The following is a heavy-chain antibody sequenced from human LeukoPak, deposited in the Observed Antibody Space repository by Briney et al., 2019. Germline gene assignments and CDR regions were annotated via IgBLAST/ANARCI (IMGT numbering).Heavy chain of an antibody. CDR2: IYYSGNT. V-gene: IGHV4-59*01. D-gene: IGHD3-9*01. CDR1: GGSISGYY. J-gene: IGHJ4*02. CDR3: ARVRLVGYDILTGYYSFDY. Sequence: SETLSLTCTVSGGSISGYYWSRIRQPPGKGLEWIGYIYYSGNTNYNPSLKSRVTISIDTSKKQFSLKLSSVTAADTAVYYCARVRLVGYDILTGYYSFDYWGQGTLVTVSS.